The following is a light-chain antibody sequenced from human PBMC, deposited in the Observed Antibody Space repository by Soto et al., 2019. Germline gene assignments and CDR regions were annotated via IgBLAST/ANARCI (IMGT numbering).Light chain of an antibody. Sequence: DLQMSQSPSSLSASVGDRVTITCRAAESISRHLNWYQQKPGRAPDLLIYAASTLQNGVPSRFTGSGSGTEFTLTITGLQLEDSATYYCQQDYSTLATFGQGTRLEIK. CDR3: QQDYSTLAT. J-gene: IGKJ5*01. V-gene: IGKV1-39*01. CDR1: ESISRH. CDR2: AAS.